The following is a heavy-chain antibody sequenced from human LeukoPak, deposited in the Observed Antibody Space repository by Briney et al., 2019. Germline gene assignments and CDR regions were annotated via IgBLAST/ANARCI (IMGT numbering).Heavy chain of an antibody. Sequence: GMSLRLSCAASGFTFSSYDMNWISQAPGKGLEWVSYISISSSTIYYADSVKGRFTISRDNAKNSLYLQMNSLRAEDTAIYYCARGPPLFDPWGQGTLVTVSS. V-gene: IGHV3-48*01. CDR3: ARGPPLFDP. J-gene: IGHJ5*02. CDR1: GFTFSSYD. CDR2: ISISSSTI.